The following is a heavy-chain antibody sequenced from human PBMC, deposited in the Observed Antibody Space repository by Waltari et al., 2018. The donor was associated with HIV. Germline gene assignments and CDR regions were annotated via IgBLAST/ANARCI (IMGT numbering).Heavy chain of an antibody. CDR1: GVTVSSNY. CDR3: ARDQVSAPDYYYYGMDV. J-gene: IGHJ6*02. Sequence: EVQLVESGGGLVQPGGSLRLSCAASGVTVSSNYMSWVRQAPGKWLEWVSCMYSGGSTYYADAVKGRFTTSRDNSKNTLYRQMNSLRAEDTAVYYCARDQVSAPDYYYYGMDVWGQGTTVTVSS. D-gene: IGHD1-20*01. CDR2: MYSGGST. V-gene: IGHV3-66*01.